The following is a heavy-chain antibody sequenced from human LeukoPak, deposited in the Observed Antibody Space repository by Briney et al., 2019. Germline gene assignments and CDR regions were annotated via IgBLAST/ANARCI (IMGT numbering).Heavy chain of an antibody. V-gene: IGHV4-34*01. CDR1: GGSFSAYY. Sequence: SETLSLTCAVYGGSFSAYYWSWIRQPPGEGLEWIGEINHSGGTNYNPSLKSRVTISVDTSENQFSLKLSSVTAADTAVYYCARGTLQYDSSGYYEDYWGQGTLVTVSS. CDR2: INHSGGT. CDR3: ARGTLQYDSSGYYEDY. J-gene: IGHJ4*02. D-gene: IGHD3-22*01.